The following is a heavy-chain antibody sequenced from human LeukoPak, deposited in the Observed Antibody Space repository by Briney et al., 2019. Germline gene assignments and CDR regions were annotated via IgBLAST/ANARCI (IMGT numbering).Heavy chain of an antibody. CDR3: VVFGDSNH. CDR2: IHTSGDT. CDR1: GLTGSHNY. D-gene: IGHD4-17*01. J-gene: IGHJ5*02. V-gene: IGHV3-53*01. Sequence: GGSLRLSCAASGLTGSHNYVSWVRQAPGKGLEWVSAIHTSGDTCYADSVKGRFTISRDTSKNTLYLQINSLRVEDTAVYYCVVFGDSNHWGQGTLVTVSS.